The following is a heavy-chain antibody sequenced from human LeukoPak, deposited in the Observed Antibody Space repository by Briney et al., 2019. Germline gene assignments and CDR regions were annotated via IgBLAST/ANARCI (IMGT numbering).Heavy chain of an antibody. Sequence: SVKVPCKASGGTFSSYAISWVRQAPGQGLEWMGRIIPILGIANYAQKFQGRVTITADRSTSTAYMELSSLRSEDTAVYYCATDYGGNFDYWGQGTLVTVSS. V-gene: IGHV1-69*04. CDR1: GGTFSSYA. J-gene: IGHJ4*02. D-gene: IGHD4-17*01. CDR2: IIPILGIA. CDR3: ATDYGGNFDY.